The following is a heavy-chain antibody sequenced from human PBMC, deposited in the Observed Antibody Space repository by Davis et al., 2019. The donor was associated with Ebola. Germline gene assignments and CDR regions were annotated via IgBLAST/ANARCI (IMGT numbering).Heavy chain of an antibody. D-gene: IGHD3-3*01. J-gene: IGHJ6*04. CDR3: AKSGLSFGVVKYHYGMDV. CDR1: GFTFSSYG. CDR2: IWYDGSNK. Sequence: GESLKISCAASGFTFSSYGMHWVRQAPGKGLEWVALIWYDGSNKYYADSVKGRFTISRDNSKNTLYLQMNSLRAEDTAVYYCAKSGLSFGVVKYHYGMDVWGKGTTVTVSS. V-gene: IGHV3-33*06.